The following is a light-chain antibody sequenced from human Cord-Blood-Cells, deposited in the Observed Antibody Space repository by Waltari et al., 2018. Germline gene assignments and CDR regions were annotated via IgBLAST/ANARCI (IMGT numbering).Light chain of an antibody. Sequence: QTVVTQEPSFSVSPGGTVTLTCGLSSGSVSTSYYPSWYQQTPRQAPRTLIYSTNTLASGVPDRFSGSILGNKAALTITGAQADDESDYYCVLYMGSGIWVFGGGTKLTVL. J-gene: IGLJ3*02. V-gene: IGLV8-61*01. CDR1: SGSVSTSYY. CDR2: STN. CDR3: VLYMGSGIWV.